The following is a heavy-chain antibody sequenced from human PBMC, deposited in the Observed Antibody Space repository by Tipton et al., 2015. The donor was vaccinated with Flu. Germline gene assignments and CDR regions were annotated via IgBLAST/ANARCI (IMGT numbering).Heavy chain of an antibody. CDR3: ARGRYGGNYFGY. Sequence: TLSLTCTVSGGSISSSSYYWGWIRQPPGKGLEWIGSIYYSGSTYYNPSLKSRVTISVDTSKNQFSLKLSSVTAADTAVYYCARGRYGGNYFGYWGQGTLVTASS. D-gene: IGHD4-23*01. CDR2: IYYSGST. J-gene: IGHJ4*02. CDR1: GGSISSSSYY. V-gene: IGHV4-39*07.